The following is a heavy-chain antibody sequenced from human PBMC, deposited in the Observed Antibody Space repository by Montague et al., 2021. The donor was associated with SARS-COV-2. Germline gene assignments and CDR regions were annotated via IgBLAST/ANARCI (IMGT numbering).Heavy chain of an antibody. CDR3: ARGRRIPARTSEGYFDH. Sequence: SETLSLTCAVYGGSFSGYYWSWIRQPPGKGLEWIGEVHHSGSTNYNPSLKSRVTISVDTSKNQFSLKLSSVTAADTAVYYCARGRRIPARTSEGYFDHWGRGTLVTVSS. J-gene: IGHJ2*01. D-gene: IGHD6-6*01. V-gene: IGHV4-34*01. CDR1: GGSFSGYY. CDR2: VHHSGST.